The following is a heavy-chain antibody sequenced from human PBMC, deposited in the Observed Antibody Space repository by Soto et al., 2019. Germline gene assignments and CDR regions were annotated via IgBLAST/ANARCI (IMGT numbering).Heavy chain of an antibody. J-gene: IGHJ6*02. CDR1: GFTFSSYA. CDR3: AREIAARPIFYYYYGMDV. CDR2: ISGSGGST. V-gene: IGHV3-23*01. D-gene: IGHD6-6*01. Sequence: GGSLRLSCAASGFTFSSYAMSWVRQAPGKGLEWVSAISGSGGSTYYADSVKGRFTISRDNSKNTLYLQMNSLRAEDTAVYYCAREIAARPIFYYYYGMDVWGQGPRSPSP.